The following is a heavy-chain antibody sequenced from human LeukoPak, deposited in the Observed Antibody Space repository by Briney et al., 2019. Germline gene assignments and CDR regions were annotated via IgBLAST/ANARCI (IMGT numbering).Heavy chain of an antibody. V-gene: IGHV3-48*04. Sequence: GGSLRLSCAASGFTFSSYAMHWVRQAPGKGLEWVSYISSSSSTIYYADSVKGRFTISRDNAKNSLYLQMNSLRAEDTAVYYCARDAEGIRYFDWLLDHWGQGTLVTVSS. J-gene: IGHJ4*02. CDR2: ISSSSSTI. D-gene: IGHD3-9*01. CDR3: ARDAEGIRYFDWLLDH. CDR1: GFTFSSYA.